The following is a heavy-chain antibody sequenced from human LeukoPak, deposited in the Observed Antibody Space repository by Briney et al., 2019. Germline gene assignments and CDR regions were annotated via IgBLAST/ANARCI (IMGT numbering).Heavy chain of an antibody. CDR3: ARDHEFGDAFDI. V-gene: IGHV4-30-4*08. Sequence: PSETLSLTCTVSGGSISSSDCYWSWIRQPPGKGLEWIGYIYYSGSTYYNPSLKSRVTISVDTSKNQFSLKLSSVTAADTAVYYCARDHEFGDAFDIWGQGTMVTVSS. J-gene: IGHJ3*02. D-gene: IGHD3-16*01. CDR1: GGSISSSDCY. CDR2: IYYSGST.